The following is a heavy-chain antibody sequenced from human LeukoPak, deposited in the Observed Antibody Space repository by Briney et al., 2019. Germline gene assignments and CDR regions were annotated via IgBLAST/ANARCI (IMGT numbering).Heavy chain of an antibody. J-gene: IGHJ4*02. Sequence: GGSLRLSCAASGFIFSSYGIQWVRQAPGKGLEWVAVISYDGRSKFYADSVKGRFTISRDNSKNTVSLQMNSLRTEDTALYYCAKELTTVSFFDSWGQGTLVTVSS. CDR1: GFIFSSYG. CDR3: AKELTTVSFFDS. D-gene: IGHD4-17*01. CDR2: ISYDGRSK. V-gene: IGHV3-30*18.